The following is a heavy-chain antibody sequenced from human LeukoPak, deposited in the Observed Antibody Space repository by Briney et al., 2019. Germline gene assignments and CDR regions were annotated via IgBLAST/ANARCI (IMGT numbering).Heavy chain of an antibody. Sequence: SVKVSCKASGYTFTSYGISWVRQAPGQGLEWMGGIIPIFGTANYAQKFQGRVTITADESTSTAYMELSSLRSEDTAVYYCAGGVLWFGELAGSSYYHYMDVWGKGTTVTISS. D-gene: IGHD3-10*01. CDR3: AGGVLWFGELAGSSYYHYMDV. J-gene: IGHJ6*03. CDR2: IIPIFGTA. V-gene: IGHV1-69*13. CDR1: GYTFTSYG.